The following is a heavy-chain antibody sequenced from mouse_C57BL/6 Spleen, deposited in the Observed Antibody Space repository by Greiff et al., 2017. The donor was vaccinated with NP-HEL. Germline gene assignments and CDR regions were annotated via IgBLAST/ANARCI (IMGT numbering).Heavy chain of an antibody. CDR1: GFNIKDYY. V-gene: IGHV14-1*01. J-gene: IGHJ4*01. Sequence: EVQLQQSGAELVRPGASVKLSCTASGFNIKDYYMHWVKQRPEQGLEWIGRIDPEDGDTEYAPKFQGKATMTADTSSHTAYLQLSSLTSEDTAVYYCTTSPLYYGKEDAMDYWGQGTSVTVSA. D-gene: IGHD1-1*01. CDR2: IDPEDGDT. CDR3: TTSPLYYGKEDAMDY.